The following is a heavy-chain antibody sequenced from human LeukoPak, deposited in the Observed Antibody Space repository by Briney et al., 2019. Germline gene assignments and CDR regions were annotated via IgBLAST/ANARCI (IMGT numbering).Heavy chain of an antibody. CDR1: GFTFDDYA. Sequence: GGSLRLSCAASGFTFDDYAMHWVRQAPGKGLEWVSLISWDGGSTYYADSVKGRFTISRDNSKNSLYLQMNSLRAEDTALYYCAKDGPSPAPSGWYNYFDYWGQGTLVTVSS. J-gene: IGHJ4*02. D-gene: IGHD6-19*01. V-gene: IGHV3-43D*03. CDR2: ISWDGGST. CDR3: AKDGPSPAPSGWYNYFDY.